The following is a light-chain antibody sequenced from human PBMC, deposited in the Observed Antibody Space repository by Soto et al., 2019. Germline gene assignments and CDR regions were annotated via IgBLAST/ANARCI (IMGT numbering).Light chain of an antibody. J-gene: IGKJ4*01. CDR3: QQRSNWPPLT. CDR2: DAS. V-gene: IGKV3-11*01. CDR1: QSVSSY. Sequence: EIRLKHSPATLALSPWEGATLSRRASQSVSSYLAWYQQKPGQAPRLLIYDASNRATGIPAGFSGSGSGTDFTLTISSLEPEDFAVCYCQQRSNWPPLTFGGGAKVDI.